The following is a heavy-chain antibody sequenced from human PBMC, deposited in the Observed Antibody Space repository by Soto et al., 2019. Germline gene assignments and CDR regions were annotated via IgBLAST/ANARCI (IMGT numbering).Heavy chain of an antibody. V-gene: IGHV3-30*18. CDR3: AKGGRQWLVTSDFNY. Sequence: VQLVESGGGVVQPGRSLRLSCAASGFTFSDYAMHWVRQAPGMGLEWVAVVSHDGRNTHYADSVKGRFTISRDSSKETVSLEMARLGGEDTAVFYWAKGGRQWLVTSDFNYWGQGALVTVSS. CDR2: VSHDGRNT. J-gene: IGHJ4*02. CDR1: GFTFSDYA. D-gene: IGHD6-19*01.